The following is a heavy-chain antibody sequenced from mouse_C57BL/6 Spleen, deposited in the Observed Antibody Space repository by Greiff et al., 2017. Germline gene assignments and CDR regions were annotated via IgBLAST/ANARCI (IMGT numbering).Heavy chain of an antibody. CDR1: GYSITSGYY. J-gene: IGHJ2*01. D-gene: IGHD1-1*01. CDR2: ISYDGSN. Sequence: EVQLQQSGPGLVKPSQSLSLTCSVTGYSITSGYYWNWIRQFPGNKLEWMGYISYDGSNNYNPSLKNRISITRDTSKNQFFLKLNSVTTEDTATYYCAREEKTVVDYFDYWGQGTTLTVSS. V-gene: IGHV3-6*01. CDR3: AREEKTVVDYFDY.